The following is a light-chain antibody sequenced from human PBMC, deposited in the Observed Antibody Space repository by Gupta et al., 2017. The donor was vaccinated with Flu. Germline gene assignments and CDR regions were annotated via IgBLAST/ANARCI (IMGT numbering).Light chain of an antibody. V-gene: IGLV1-44*01. Sequence: RVTISCSGTRSNSGSNSVSWYQQFPGAAPKVLIYKDTERPSGAAARFSGTKSGASASLVIDGLQSEDEAIYFCAQWDDSLDGHVFGGGTRLTVL. CDR3: AQWDDSLDGHV. CDR1: RSNSGSNS. CDR2: KDT. J-gene: IGLJ2*01.